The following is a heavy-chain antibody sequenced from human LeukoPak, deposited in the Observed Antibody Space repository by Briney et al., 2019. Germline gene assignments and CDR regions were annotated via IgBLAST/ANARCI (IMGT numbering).Heavy chain of an antibody. CDR3: AKSGTGYCSSTSCAGFDY. CDR1: GFTFSSYG. CDR2: ISYDGSNK. V-gene: IGHV3-30*18. D-gene: IGHD2-2*01. J-gene: IGHJ4*02. Sequence: PGGSLRLSCAASGFTFSSYGMHWVRQAPGKGLGWEAVISYDGSNKYYADCVKGRFTISRDNSKNTRYLQMNSLRAEDTAVYYCAKSGTGYCSSTSCAGFDYWGQGTLVTVSS.